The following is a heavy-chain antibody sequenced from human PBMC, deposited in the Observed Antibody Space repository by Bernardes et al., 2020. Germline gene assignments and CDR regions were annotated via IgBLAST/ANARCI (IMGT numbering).Heavy chain of an antibody. CDR1: GGTFSSYA. CDR2: IIPIFGTA. Sequence: SVKVSCKASGGTFSSYAISWVRQAPGQGLEWMGGIIPIFGTANYAQKFQGRVTITADESTSTAYMELSSLRSEDTAVYYCARADCSSTSCYRGSDAFDIWGQGTMVTVSS. D-gene: IGHD2-2*01. CDR3: ARADCSSTSCYRGSDAFDI. J-gene: IGHJ3*02. V-gene: IGHV1-69*13.